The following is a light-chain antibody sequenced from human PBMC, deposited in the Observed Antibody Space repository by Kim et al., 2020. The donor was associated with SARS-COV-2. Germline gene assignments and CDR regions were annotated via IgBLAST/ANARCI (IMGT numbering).Light chain of an antibody. V-gene: IGLV2-18*02. CDR3: SSYTSSSLYV. CDR1: SSDVGSYNR. CDR2: EVS. Sequence: QPALTQPPSVSGSPGQSVTISCTGTSSDVGSYNRVSWYQQPPGTAPKLMIYEVSNRPSGVPDRFSGSKSGNTASLTISGLQAEDEADYYCSSYTSSSLYVFGTGTKVTVL. J-gene: IGLJ1*01.